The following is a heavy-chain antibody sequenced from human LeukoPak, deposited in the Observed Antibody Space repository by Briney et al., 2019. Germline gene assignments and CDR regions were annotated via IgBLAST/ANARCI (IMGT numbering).Heavy chain of an antibody. J-gene: IGHJ3*02. CDR2: INPNSGST. Sequence: ASVKVSSKALGNTFTASYRHWVRQPPGQGLEWRGWINPNSGSTNYAQKFQGSVTMTRDTSISSAYMELSRLRSDDRAVYYCARDQALIVGEVAFDIWGQGTIVTVSS. V-gene: IGHV1-2*02. CDR1: GNTFTASY. D-gene: IGHD3-22*01. CDR3: ARDQALIVGEVAFDI.